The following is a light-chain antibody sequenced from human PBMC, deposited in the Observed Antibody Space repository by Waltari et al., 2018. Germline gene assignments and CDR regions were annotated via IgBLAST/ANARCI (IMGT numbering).Light chain of an antibody. CDR1: QSVSSN. CDR2: GAS. V-gene: IGKV3-15*01. J-gene: IGKJ1*01. CDR3: QQYNNWPLWT. Sequence: EIVMTQSPATLSVSPGERATLSCRASQSVSSNLAWYQHKPGQAPRLLIYGASTRATGIPARFSGSGSGTEFTLTISSLQSEDFAVYYCQQYNNWPLWTFGQGTKVEIK.